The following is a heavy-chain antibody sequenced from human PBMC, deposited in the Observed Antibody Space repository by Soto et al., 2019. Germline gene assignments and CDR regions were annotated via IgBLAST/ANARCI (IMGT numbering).Heavy chain of an antibody. CDR1: GFTFSGFG. CDR2: IWYDGSKE. CDR3: ARGRGGSYGGNSAHYDV. D-gene: IGHD4-17*01. V-gene: IGHV3-33*01. J-gene: IGHJ3*01. Sequence: QVHLVESGGGVVQPGTSLRHSCEASGFTFSGFGMHWVRQTPGKGLEWVAVIWYDGSKEYFADCVKGRFTISRDNSKNALYLQMNSLRAEDSAIYYCARGRGGSYGGNSAHYDVWGQGTLVTVSS.